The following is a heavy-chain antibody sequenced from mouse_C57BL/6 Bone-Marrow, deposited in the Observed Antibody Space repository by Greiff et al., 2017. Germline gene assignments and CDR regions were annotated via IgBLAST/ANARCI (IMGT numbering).Heavy chain of an antibody. CDR3: ARWPDYYGRGRY. Sequence: QVQLQQPGAELVKPGASVKLSCKASGYTFTSYWMHWVKQRPGQGLEWIGMIHPNSGSTNYNEKFKSKATLTVDKSSSTAYMQLSSLTSEDSAVYYCARWPDYYGRGRYWGQGTTLTVSS. J-gene: IGHJ2*01. V-gene: IGHV1-64*01. D-gene: IGHD1-1*01. CDR1: GYTFTSYW. CDR2: IHPNSGST.